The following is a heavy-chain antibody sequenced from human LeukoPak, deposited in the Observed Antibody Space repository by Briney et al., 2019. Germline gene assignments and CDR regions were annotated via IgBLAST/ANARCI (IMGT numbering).Heavy chain of an antibody. CDR2: ISGSGGST. D-gene: IGHD5-18*01. Sequence: PGGSLRLSCAASGFTFSSYAMSWVRQAPGKGLEWVSAISGSGGSTYYADSMKGRFTISRDNSKNTLYLQMNSLRAEDTAVYYCATDYSYGYDYWGQGTLVTVSS. CDR3: ATDYSYGYDY. V-gene: IGHV3-23*01. J-gene: IGHJ4*02. CDR1: GFTFSSYA.